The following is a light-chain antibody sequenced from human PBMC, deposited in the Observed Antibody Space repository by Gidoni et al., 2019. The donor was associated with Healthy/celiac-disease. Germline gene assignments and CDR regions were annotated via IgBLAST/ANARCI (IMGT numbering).Light chain of an antibody. J-gene: IGKJ2*01. V-gene: IGKV3-20*01. Sequence: EIVLTQSPGTLSLSPGERATLSCRASQSVSSSYLAWYQQKPGQAPRLLIYGASSRATGIPDRFSGSGSGTDFTLTISRLDPEDFAVYYCQQYGSSPETFXXXTKLEIK. CDR3: QQYGSSPET. CDR2: GAS. CDR1: QSVSSSY.